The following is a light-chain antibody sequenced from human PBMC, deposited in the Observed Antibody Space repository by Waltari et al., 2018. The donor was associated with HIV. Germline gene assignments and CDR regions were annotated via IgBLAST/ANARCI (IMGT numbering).Light chain of an antibody. CDR2: EDS. CDR1: ALPEKF. CDR3: YSTDSSGNYRV. V-gene: IGLV3-10*01. J-gene: IGLJ2*01. Sequence: SYELTQPPSVSVSPGQTARITCSGDALPEKFAYWYQQRSGQAPVLVIFEDSERPSGIPQRFSGSKSGTMATLTISGAQVEDEADFYCYSTDSSGNYRVFGGGTKLTVL.